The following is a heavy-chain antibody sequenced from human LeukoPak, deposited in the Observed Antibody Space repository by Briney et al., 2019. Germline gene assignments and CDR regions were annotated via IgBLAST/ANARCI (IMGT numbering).Heavy chain of an antibody. CDR1: GGSFSGYY. J-gene: IGHJ5*02. CDR3: ARGRVGAATAGDWFDP. D-gene: IGHD1-26*01. Sequence: SETLSLTCAVYGGSFSGYYWSWIRQPPGKGLEWIGEINHSGSTNYNPSLKSRVTKSVDTSKNQFSLKLSSVTAADTAVYYCARGRVGAATAGDWFDPWGQGTLVTVSS. V-gene: IGHV4-34*01. CDR2: INHSGST.